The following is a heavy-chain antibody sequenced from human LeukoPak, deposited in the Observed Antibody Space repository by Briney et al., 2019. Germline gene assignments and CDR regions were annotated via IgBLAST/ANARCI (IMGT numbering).Heavy chain of an antibody. CDR3: ARVSRGDYDYVDY. J-gene: IGHJ4*02. CDR2: INPNSGGT. CDR1: GYTFTGYY. D-gene: IGHD5-12*01. V-gene: IGHV1-2*02. Sequence: WASVKVSCKASGYTFTGYYMHWVRQAPGQGLEWMGWINPNSGGTNYAQKLQGRVTMTTDTSTSTAYMELRSLRSDDTAVYYCARVSRGDYDYVDYWGQGTLVTVSS.